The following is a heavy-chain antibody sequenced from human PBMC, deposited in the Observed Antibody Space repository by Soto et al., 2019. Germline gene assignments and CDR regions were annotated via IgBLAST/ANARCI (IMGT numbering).Heavy chain of an antibody. J-gene: IGHJ4*02. Sequence: SVKVSCKASGGTFSSYTISWVRQAPGQGLEWMGRIIPILGIANYAQKFQGRVTITADKSTSTAYMELSSLRSEDTAMYYCARNIGLLWFGEEMGFFDYWGQGTLVTVSS. V-gene: IGHV1-69*02. CDR2: IIPILGIA. CDR3: ARNIGLLWFGEEMGFFDY. CDR1: GGTFSSYT. D-gene: IGHD3-10*01.